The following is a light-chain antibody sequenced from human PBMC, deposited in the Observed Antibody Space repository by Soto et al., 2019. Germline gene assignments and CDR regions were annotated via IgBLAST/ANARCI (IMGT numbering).Light chain of an antibody. CDR2: EVS. Sequence: QSALTQPASVSGSPGQSITISCTGTSSDVGSYNRVSWYQHHPGKAPKLMIYEVSKRPSGVSNRFSGSKSGNTASLTISGLQAEDEADYYCCSYAGSSTFYVFGTGTKLTVL. CDR1: SSDVGSYNR. V-gene: IGLV2-23*02. CDR3: CSYAGSSTFYV. J-gene: IGLJ1*01.